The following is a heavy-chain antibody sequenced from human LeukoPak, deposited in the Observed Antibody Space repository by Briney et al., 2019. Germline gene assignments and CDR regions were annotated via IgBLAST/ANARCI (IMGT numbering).Heavy chain of an antibody. J-gene: IGHJ4*02. CDR1: GFRFNTFW. D-gene: IGHD4/OR15-4a*01. V-gene: IGHV3-7*01. CDR2: IKQDGNEK. Sequence: GGSLRLSCAASGFRFNTFWMSWVRQAPGKGLEWVANIKQDGNEKYYADSVKGRFTISRDNGKNSLDLQMNSLRADDTAFYYCARDTLGEGEDANYAVYFDYWGQGTVVTVSS. CDR3: ARDTLGEGEDANYAVYFDY.